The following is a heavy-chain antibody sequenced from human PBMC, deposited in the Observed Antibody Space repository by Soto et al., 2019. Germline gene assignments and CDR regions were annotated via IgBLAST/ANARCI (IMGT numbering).Heavy chain of an antibody. CDR2: ISYDGSNK. CDR3: AKDGNGYYYYYYMDV. J-gene: IGHJ6*03. CDR1: GFTFSSYG. D-gene: IGHD1-1*01. V-gene: IGHV3-30*18. Sequence: PGGSLRLSCAASGFTFSSYGMHWVRQAPGKGLEWVAVISYDGSNKYYADSVKGRFTISRDNSKNTLYLQMNSLRAEDTAVYYCAKDGNGYYYYYYMDVWGKGTTVT.